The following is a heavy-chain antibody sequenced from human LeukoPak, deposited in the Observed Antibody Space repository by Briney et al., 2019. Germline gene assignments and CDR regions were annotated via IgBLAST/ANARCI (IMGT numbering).Heavy chain of an antibody. V-gene: IGHV1-2*02. J-gene: IGHJ4*02. CDR3: ASLDLFYDSSGYVDY. CDR1: GYTFTGYY. CDR2: INPNSGGT. Sequence: ASVKVSCKASGYTFTGYYMHWVRQAPGQGLEGMGWINPNSGGTNYAQKFQGRVTMTRDTSISTAYMELSRLRSDDTAVYYCASLDLFYDSSGYVDYWGQGTLVTVSS. D-gene: IGHD3-22*01.